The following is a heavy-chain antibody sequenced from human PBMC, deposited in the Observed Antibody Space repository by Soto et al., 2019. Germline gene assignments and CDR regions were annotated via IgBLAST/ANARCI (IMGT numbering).Heavy chain of an antibody. CDR3: ARRGYSYGYHYYYGMDV. D-gene: IGHD5-18*01. CDR2: IWYDGSNK. J-gene: IGHJ6*02. CDR1: GFTFSSYG. Sequence: VGSLRLSCAASGFTFSSYGMHWVRQAPGKGLEWVAVIWYDGSNKYYADSVKGRFTISRDNSKNTLYLQMNSLRAEDTAVYYCARRGYSYGYHYYYGMDVWGQGTTVTVSS. V-gene: IGHV3-33*01.